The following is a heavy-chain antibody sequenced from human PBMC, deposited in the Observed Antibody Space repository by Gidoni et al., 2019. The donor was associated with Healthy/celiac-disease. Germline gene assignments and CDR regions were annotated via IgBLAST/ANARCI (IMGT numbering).Heavy chain of an antibody. V-gene: IGHV1-3*01. D-gene: IGHD6-19*01. CDR1: GYTFTSYA. Sequence: QVQLVQSGAEVKKPGASVTVSCKASGYTFTSYAMHWVRQAPGQRLEWMGWINAGNGNTKYSQKFQGRVTITRDTSASTAYMELSSLRSEDTAVYYCAASSQGNYGMDVWGQGTTVTVSS. CDR2: INAGNGNT. J-gene: IGHJ6*02. CDR3: AASSQGNYGMDV.